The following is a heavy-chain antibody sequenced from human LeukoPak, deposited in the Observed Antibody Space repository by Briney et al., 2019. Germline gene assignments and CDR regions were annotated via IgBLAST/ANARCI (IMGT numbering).Heavy chain of an antibody. J-gene: IGHJ4*02. CDR2: ISSSSSTI. Sequence: PGGSLRLSCAASGFTFSSYSMNWVRQAPGKGLEWVSYISSSSSTIYYADSVKGRFTISRDNAKNSLYLQMNSLRAEDTAVYYCAREVTRAEMATIMPVALDYWGQGTLVTVSS. CDR3: AREVTRAEMATIMPVALDY. CDR1: GFTFSSYS. V-gene: IGHV3-48*01. D-gene: IGHD5-24*01.